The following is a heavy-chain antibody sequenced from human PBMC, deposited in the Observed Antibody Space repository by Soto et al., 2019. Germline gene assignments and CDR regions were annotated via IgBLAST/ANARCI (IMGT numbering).Heavy chain of an antibody. CDR3: ARGQYSSGKFDY. J-gene: IGHJ4*02. CDR1: GFTFSNAW. V-gene: IGHV3-53*01. CDR2: IYSGGST. Sequence: GGSLRLSCAASGFTFSNAWMSWVRQAPGKGLEWVSIIYSGGSTYYADSVKGRFTISRDNSKNTVYLQMNSLRAEDTAVYYCARGQYSSGKFDYWGQGTLVTVSS. D-gene: IGHD6-19*01.